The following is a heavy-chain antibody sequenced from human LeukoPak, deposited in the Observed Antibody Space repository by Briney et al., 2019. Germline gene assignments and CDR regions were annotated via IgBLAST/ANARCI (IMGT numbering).Heavy chain of an antibody. D-gene: IGHD3-22*01. CDR2: IYPGDSDT. J-gene: IGHJ4*02. CDR3: ARRHDNSDYYYYN. Sequence: GEALQISFKGSGYRFTNYWIGWVRPMPGKGPEWMGIIYPGDSDTRYSPSFQGQVTISADKSISTAYLQWSILKASDTAMYYCARRHDNSDYYYYNWGQGSLVTVSS. V-gene: IGHV5-51*01. CDR1: GYRFTNYW.